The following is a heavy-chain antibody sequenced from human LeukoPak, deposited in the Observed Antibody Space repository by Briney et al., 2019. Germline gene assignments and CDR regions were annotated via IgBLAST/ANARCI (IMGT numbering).Heavy chain of an antibody. V-gene: IGHV4-39*07. CDR1: GGSISSSSYY. CDR2: IYYSGST. Sequence: SETLSLTCTVSGGSISSSSYYWGWIRQPPGKGLEWIGSIYYSGSTYYNPSLKSRVTISVDTSKNQFSLKLSSVTAADTAVYYCARDRTGTTWGRVFDPWGQGTLVTVSS. D-gene: IGHD1-1*01. J-gene: IGHJ5*02. CDR3: ARDRTGTTWGRVFDP.